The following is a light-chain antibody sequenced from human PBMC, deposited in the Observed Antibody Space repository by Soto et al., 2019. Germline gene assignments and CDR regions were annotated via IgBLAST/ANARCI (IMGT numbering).Light chain of an antibody. J-gene: IGKJ2*01. V-gene: IGKV3-15*01. CDR3: QQFTQGPYT. CDR2: GAS. Sequence: EIVMTQSPATLSVSPGERATLSCRASQSVRNNLAWYQRKPGQAPSLLIYGASTRPTGVPARFSGSGSGTEFTLTTSRLQPDDSAVYYCQQFTQGPYTFGQGTKVEIK. CDR1: QSVRNN.